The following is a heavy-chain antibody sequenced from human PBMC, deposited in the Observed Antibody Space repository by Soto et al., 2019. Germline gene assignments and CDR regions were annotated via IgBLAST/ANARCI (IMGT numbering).Heavy chain of an antibody. D-gene: IGHD1-26*01. CDR3: ARTLVGAPPFDY. CDR2: IYYSGST. V-gene: IGHV4-30-4*01. J-gene: IGHJ4*02. CDR1: GGSISSGNYY. Sequence: SETLSLTCTVSGGSISSGNYYWSWIRQPPGKGLEWIGYIYYSGSTYYNPSLKSRVTISVDTSKNQFSLKLSSVTAADTAVYYCARTLVGAPPFDYWGQGTLVTVSP.